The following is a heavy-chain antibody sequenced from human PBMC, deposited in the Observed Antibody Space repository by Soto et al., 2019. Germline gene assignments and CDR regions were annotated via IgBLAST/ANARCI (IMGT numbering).Heavy chain of an antibody. CDR3: ARFYYASGSLIARAPDY. V-gene: IGHV4-31*03. CDR2: IYYSGSA. CDR1: GGSISTGGYY. Sequence: PSETLSLTCTVSGGSISTGGYYWSWIRQHPGKGLEWIGYIYYSGSAYYNPSLQSRLTMSVDTSKNQFSLKLNSVTAADTAVYYCARFYYASGSLIARAPDYWGQATLVTV. D-gene: IGHD3-10*01. J-gene: IGHJ4*02.